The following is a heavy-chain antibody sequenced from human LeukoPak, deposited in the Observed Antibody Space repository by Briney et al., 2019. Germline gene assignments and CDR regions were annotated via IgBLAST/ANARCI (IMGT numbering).Heavy chain of an antibody. CDR2: TYYSGST. J-gene: IGHJ3*02. CDR3: ASSGWNYDDAFDI. V-gene: IGHV4-39*07. D-gene: IGHD1-7*01. CDR1: GGSISSSSYY. Sequence: SETLSLTCTVSGGSISSSSYYWGWIRQPPGKGLEWIGSTYYSGSTYYNPSLKSRVTISVDTSKNQFSLKLSSVTAADTAVYYCASSGWNYDDAFDIWGQGTMVTVSS.